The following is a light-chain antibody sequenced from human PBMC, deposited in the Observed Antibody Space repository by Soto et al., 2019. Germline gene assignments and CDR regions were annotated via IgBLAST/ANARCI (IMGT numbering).Light chain of an antibody. CDR1: QPISSA. CDR3: QQFQNYPHT. J-gene: IGKJ4*01. CDR2: DVS. V-gene: IGKV1D-13*01. Sequence: AIQMTQSPSSLSASAGDSVTISCRASQPISSALAWYQQKPGKPPKLLIYDVSTLEGGVPSRFSGSGSGTDFTLSISSLQPEDFATYYFQQFQNYPHTFGGGTNVE.